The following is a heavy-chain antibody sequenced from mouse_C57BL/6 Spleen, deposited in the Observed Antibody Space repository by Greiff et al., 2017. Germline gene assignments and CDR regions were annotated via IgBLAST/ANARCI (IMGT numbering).Heavy chain of an antibody. CDR3: AREGAAQAPGAMDY. CDR2: IYPGDGDT. Sequence: VKLVESGPELVKPGASVKISCKASGYAFSSSWMNWVKQRPGKGLEWIGRIYPGDGDTNYNGKFKGKATLTADKSSSTAYMQLSSLTSEDSAVYFCAREGAAQAPGAMDYWGQGTSVTVSS. CDR1: GYAFSSSW. D-gene: IGHD3-2*02. J-gene: IGHJ4*01. V-gene: IGHV1-82*01.